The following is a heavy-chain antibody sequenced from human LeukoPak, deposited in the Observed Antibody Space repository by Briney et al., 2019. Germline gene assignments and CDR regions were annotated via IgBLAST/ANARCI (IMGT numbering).Heavy chain of an antibody. V-gene: IGHV3-74*01. CDR1: GFTFSSYW. CDR3: AKGPNFWLTPIAFDI. J-gene: IGHJ3*02. CDR2: INSDGSST. Sequence: PGGSLRLSCAASGFTFSSYWMHWVRQAPGKGLVWVSRINSDGSSTSYADSVKGRFTISRDNAKNTLYLQMNSLRAEDTAVYYCAKGPNFWLTPIAFDIWGQGTKVTVSS. D-gene: IGHD3-3*01.